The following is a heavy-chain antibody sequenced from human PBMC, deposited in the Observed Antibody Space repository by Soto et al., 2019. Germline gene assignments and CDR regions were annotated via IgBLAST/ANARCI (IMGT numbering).Heavy chain of an antibody. CDR2: IYDGGRT. Sequence: QVQLQESGPGLVKPSQTLSLTCTVSGGSISTVDYWWSWIRQSPDMGLEWIGHIYDGGRTYNNPSRESRVTISVDTSKSQPSLTLSSVSAADTAVYYCARGPSGDKVDSWGQGTLVTVSS. D-gene: IGHD7-27*01. CDR3: ARGPSGDKVDS. V-gene: IGHV4-30-4*01. J-gene: IGHJ4*02. CDR1: GGSISTVDYW.